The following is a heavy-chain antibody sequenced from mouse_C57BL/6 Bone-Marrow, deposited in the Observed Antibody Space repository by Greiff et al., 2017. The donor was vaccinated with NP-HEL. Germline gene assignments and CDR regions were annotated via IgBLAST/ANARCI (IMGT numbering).Heavy chain of an antibody. J-gene: IGHJ3*01. CDR1: GYTFTSYW. CDR2: IHPNSGST. Sequence: VQLQQPGAELVKPGASVKLSCKASGYTFTSYWMHWVKQRPGQGLEWIGMIHPNSGSTNYNAKFKSKATLTVDKSSSTAYMQLSSLTSEDSAVYYCARFYYSWFAYWGQGTLVTVSA. V-gene: IGHV1-64*01. D-gene: IGHD2-1*01. CDR3: ARFYYSWFAY.